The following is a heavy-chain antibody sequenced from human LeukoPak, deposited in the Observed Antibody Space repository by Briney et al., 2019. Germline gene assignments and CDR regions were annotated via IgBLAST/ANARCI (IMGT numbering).Heavy chain of an antibody. CDR3: ATEGGITPGG. CDR1: GFTFSDYY. J-gene: IGHJ4*02. Sequence: GGSLRLSCAASGFTFSDYYMSWIRQAPGRGLEWVSYISWDSSYTSYADSVKGRFTVSRDNAQKSLYLQMNSLRAEDTAVYYCATEGGITPGGWGQGTLVTVSS. V-gene: IGHV3-11*05. D-gene: IGHD6-13*01. CDR2: ISWDSSYT.